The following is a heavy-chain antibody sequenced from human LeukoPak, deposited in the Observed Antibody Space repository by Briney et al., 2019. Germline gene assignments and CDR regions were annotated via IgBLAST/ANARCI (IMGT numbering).Heavy chain of an antibody. CDR1: GYTFTGYY. D-gene: IGHD6-25*01. J-gene: IGHJ4*02. CDR2: IYPNSGGT. CDR3: AREGRPSGYDF. Sequence: GASVKVSCKASGYTFTGYYMHWVRQAPGQGLEWMGWIYPNSGGTNNAQKCQGRVTMTRDTSISTSYMELSSLISDDTAVYYCAREGRPSGYDFWGQGTLVTVSS. V-gene: IGHV1-2*02.